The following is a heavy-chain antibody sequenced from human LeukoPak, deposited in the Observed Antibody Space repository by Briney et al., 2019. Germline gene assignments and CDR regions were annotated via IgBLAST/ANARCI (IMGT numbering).Heavy chain of an antibody. D-gene: IGHD2-21*02. Sequence: GGSRRLSCAPSGFTSSSYSMNWVRQAPGKGLEWVSFISSSRNYIYYADSVKGRFTISRENAKHSLYLQMNSLRAEDTALYYCARQRCGGDCYSGAFDIWGEGTMVTVSS. J-gene: IGHJ3*02. CDR3: ARQRCGGDCYSGAFDI. V-gene: IGHV3-21*01. CDR2: ISSSRNYI. CDR1: GFTSSSYS.